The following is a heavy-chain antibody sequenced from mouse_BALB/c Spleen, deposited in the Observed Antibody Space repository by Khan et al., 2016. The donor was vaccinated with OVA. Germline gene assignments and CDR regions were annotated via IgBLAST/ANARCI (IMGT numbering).Heavy chain of an antibody. V-gene: IGHV1-69*02. Sequence: QVQLQQPGAELVRPGASVKLSCKASGYTFTSYWINWVKQRPGQGLEWIGNIYPSDSYTNYNQKFKDKATLTVDKSSSTAYMQLSSPTSEDSAVYYCTRKDGNWYYFGYWGQGTTLTVSS. D-gene: IGHD2-1*01. CDR2: IYPSDSYT. J-gene: IGHJ2*01. CDR3: TRKDGNWYYFGY. CDR1: GYTFTSYW.